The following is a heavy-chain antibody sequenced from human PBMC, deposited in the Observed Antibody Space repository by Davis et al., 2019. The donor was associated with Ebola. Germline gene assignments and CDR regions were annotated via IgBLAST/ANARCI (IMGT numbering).Heavy chain of an antibody. J-gene: IGHJ3*02. CDR1: GFTFRSYD. D-gene: IGHD2-21*01. Sequence: GESLKISCAASGFTFRSYDMHWVRQATGKGLEWVSAIGAAGDTYYPGSVQGRFTISRENAKNSLYLQMNSLRAGYTAVYYCARALFGASAFDIWGQGTMVTVSS. V-gene: IGHV3-13*01. CDR3: ARALFGASAFDI. CDR2: IGAAGDT.